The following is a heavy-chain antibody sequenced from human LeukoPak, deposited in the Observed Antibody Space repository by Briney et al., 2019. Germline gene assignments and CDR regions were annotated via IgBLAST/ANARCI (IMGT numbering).Heavy chain of an antibody. CDR3: AKVASLCTSTSCVRGGFDY. CDR1: GFTVSSDF. V-gene: IGHV3-66*01. CDR2: IYSAGNT. Sequence: GGSLRLSCAASGFTVSSDFVSWVRQAPGKGLEWISVIYSAGNTYYADSVKDRFTISRDNSKNTLYLQMNSLRAEDTAKYYCAKVASLCTSTSCVRGGFDYWGQGTLVTVSS. D-gene: IGHD2-2*01. J-gene: IGHJ4*02.